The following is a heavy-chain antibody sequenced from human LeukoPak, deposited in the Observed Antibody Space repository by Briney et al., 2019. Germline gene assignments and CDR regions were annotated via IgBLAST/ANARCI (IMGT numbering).Heavy chain of an antibody. CDR1: GYSFTSYE. V-gene: IGHV1-8*01. CDR3: AGDMAKGTGFDY. D-gene: IGHD1-14*01. Sequence: ASVKVSCKTSGYSFTSYEINWVRQATGQGLEWMGWMNPNSGNTGYARKFQGRVTMTRNTSVSTAYMELSSLRSEDTAVYYCAGDMAKGTGFDYWGQGTLVTVSS. J-gene: IGHJ4*02. CDR2: MNPNSGNT.